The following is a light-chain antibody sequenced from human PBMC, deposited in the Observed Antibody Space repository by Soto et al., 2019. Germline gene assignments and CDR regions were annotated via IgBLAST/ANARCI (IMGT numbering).Light chain of an antibody. J-gene: IGKJ3*01. CDR3: QQYGSSPPEIT. Sequence: EIVLTQSPGTLSLSPGERATLSCRASQSVSSSYLAWYQQKPGQAPRLLIYGASSRATGIPDRFSGSGSGTDFPLTISRLEPEDFAVYYCQQYGSSPPEITFGPGTKVDIK. CDR2: GAS. V-gene: IGKV3-20*01. CDR1: QSVSSSY.